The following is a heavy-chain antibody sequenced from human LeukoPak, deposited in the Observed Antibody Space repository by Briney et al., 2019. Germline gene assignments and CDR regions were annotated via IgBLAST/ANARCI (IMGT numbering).Heavy chain of an antibody. CDR2: VNPNSGGT. J-gene: IGHJ4*02. CDR1: GYTLTGYY. D-gene: IGHD1-1*01. V-gene: IGHV1-2*02. Sequence: ASVKVSCKASGYTLTGYYMHWVRQGPGQGLEWMGWVNPNSGGTNYAQKFQGRVTMTRDTSINTAYMELSRLESDDSAVYYCAREGAGRNDYWGQGTLVTVSS. CDR3: AREGAGRNDY.